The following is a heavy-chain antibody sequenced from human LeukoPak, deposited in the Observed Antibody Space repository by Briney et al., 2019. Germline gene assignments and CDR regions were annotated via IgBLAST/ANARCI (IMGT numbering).Heavy chain of an antibody. CDR1: GGSINTYY. CDR3: ARVIAAAGYFDY. J-gene: IGHJ4*02. CDR2: IYYTGKT. Sequence: SETLSLTCTISGGSINTYYWSWIRHPPGKGLEWIGYIYYTGKTDYNPSLKSRATISVDTSKNQFSLSLSSLTAADMAVYYCARVIAAAGYFDYWGQGTLVTVSS. V-gene: IGHV4-59*01. D-gene: IGHD6-13*01.